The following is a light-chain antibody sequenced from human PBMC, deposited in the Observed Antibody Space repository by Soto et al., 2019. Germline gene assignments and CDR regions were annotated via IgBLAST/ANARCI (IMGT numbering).Light chain of an antibody. CDR1: SRDVGSYNY. J-gene: IGLJ1*01. Sequence: QSALTQPASVSGSPGQSITLSCTGTSRDVGSYNYVSWYQQHPGKAPKLMIHDVSYRPSGVSNRFSGSKSGNTASLTISGLQAEDEADYYCSSYAGSFYVFGTGTKVTVL. CDR2: DVS. CDR3: SSYAGSFYV. V-gene: IGLV2-14*03.